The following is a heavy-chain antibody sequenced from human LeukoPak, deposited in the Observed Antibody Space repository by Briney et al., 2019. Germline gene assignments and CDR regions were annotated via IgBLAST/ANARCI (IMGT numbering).Heavy chain of an antibody. CDR1: GGSISSYY. D-gene: IGHD3-16*02. CDR3: ARYDVWGSYRAFDY. CDR2: IYYSGST. Sequence: PSETLPLTCTVSGGSISSYYWSWIRQPPGKGLEWIGYIYYSGSTNYNPSLKSRVTISVDTSKNQFSLKLSSVTAADTAVYYCARYDVWGSYRAFDYWGQGTLVTVSS. J-gene: IGHJ4*02. V-gene: IGHV4-59*08.